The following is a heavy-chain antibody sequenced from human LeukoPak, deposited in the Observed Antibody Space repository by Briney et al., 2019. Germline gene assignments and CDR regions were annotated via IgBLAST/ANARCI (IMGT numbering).Heavy chain of an antibody. V-gene: IGHV3-23*01. J-gene: IGHJ4*02. D-gene: IGHD5-12*01. CDR1: GFTFISYA. Sequence: TGGSLRLSCAVSGFTFISYAMSWVRQAPGKGLEWVSVISASGGSTYYANSVKGRFTISRDNSKNTLYLQMNSLRAEDTAVYHCANGGYSGYDPVDYWGQGTLATVSS. CDR2: ISASGGST. CDR3: ANGGYSGYDPVDY.